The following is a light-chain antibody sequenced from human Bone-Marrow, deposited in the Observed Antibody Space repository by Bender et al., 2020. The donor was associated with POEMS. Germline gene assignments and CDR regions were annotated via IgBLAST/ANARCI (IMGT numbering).Light chain of an antibody. CDR1: NSNIGTNA. V-gene: IGLV1-44*01. J-gene: IGLJ3*02. CDR2: SDD. Sequence: QSVLTQPPSASGTPGQRVTISCSGSNSNIGTNAVNWYQQFPGTAPKLLIYSDDPRPSGVPDRFYAFKSGTSASLAISGVQSEDGAEYCCAAWGAGLSGGVFGGGTKLTVL. CDR3: AAWGAGLSGGV.